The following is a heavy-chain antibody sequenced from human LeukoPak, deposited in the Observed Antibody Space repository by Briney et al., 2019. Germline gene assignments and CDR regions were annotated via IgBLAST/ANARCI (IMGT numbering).Heavy chain of an antibody. J-gene: IGHJ3*02. D-gene: IGHD3-10*01. V-gene: IGHV4-59*01. Sequence: SETLSLTCTVSGGSISRYYWSWIRQPPGKGLEWIGYIYYSGSTNYNPSLKSRVTISVDTSKNQFSLKLSSVTAADTAVYYCASWGDYYGSGHRNAFDIWGQGTMVTVSS. CDR2: IYYSGST. CDR3: ASWGDYYGSGHRNAFDI. CDR1: GGSISRYY.